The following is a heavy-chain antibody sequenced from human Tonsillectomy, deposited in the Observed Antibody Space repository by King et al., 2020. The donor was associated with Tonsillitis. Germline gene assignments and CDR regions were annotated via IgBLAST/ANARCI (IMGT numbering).Heavy chain of an antibody. CDR2: INPSGGST. CDR1: GNTFTSHY. CDR3: GRVVSVVTFDY. V-gene: IGHV1-46*01. D-gene: IGHD2-2*01. J-gene: IGHJ4*02. Sequence: VQLVESGAEVKKPGASVKVSCKASGNTFTSHYMHWVRQAPGQGLEWMGIINPSGGSTTYAQKFQGRVTMTRDTSTSTVYMELSSLRSEDTAVYYCGRVVSVVTFDYWGQGTLVTVSS.